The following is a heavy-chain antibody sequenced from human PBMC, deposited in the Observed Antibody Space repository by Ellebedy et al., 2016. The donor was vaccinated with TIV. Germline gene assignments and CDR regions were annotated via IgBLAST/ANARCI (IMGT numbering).Heavy chain of an antibody. D-gene: IGHD6-13*01. CDR3: AKNSVTAAASCVDS. J-gene: IGHJ4*02. CDR1: GFTFSSYA. CDR2: IGSSGGST. V-gene: IGHV3-23*01. Sequence: PGGSLRLSCAASGFTFSSYAMNWVRQAPGTGLEWVSGIGSSGGSTYYADSLKGRFTISRDNSKNTLYLQMNSLRAEDTAVYYCAKNSVTAAASCVDSWGRGSLVTVSS.